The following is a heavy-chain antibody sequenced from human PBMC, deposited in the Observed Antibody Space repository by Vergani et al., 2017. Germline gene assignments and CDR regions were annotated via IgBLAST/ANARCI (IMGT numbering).Heavy chain of an antibody. CDR3: ARDGRTLWPYD. CDR1: GFTVSSNY. Sequence: EVQLLESGGSLKQPGGSLRLSCAASGFTVSSNYMSWVRQAPGKGLEWVSVIYSGGTTYYADSVKGRFTISRDNSKNTLYLQMNSLRAEDTAVYYCARDGRTLWPYDWGQGTLVTVSS. J-gene: IGHJ4*02. V-gene: IGHV3-66*02. CDR2: IYSGGTT. D-gene: IGHD1-26*01.